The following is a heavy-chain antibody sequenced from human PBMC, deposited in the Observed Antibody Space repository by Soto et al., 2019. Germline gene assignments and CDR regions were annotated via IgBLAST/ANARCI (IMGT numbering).Heavy chain of an antibody. D-gene: IGHD1-26*01. Sequence: QVQLVQSGAEVKKPGSSVKVSCKASGGTFSSYTISWVRQAPGQGLEWMGRIIPILGIANYAQKFQGRVTITADKSTSTAYRELSSLRSEDTAVYYCARVMGSWYFDLWGRGTLVTVSS. CDR1: GGTFSSYT. CDR2: IIPILGIA. V-gene: IGHV1-69*02. J-gene: IGHJ2*01. CDR3: ARVMGSWYFDL.